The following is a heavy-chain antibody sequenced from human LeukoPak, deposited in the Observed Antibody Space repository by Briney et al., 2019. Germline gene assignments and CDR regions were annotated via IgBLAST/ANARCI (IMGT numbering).Heavy chain of an antibody. J-gene: IGHJ5*02. CDR3: ARDIPMRFDP. D-gene: IGHD2-2*01. V-gene: IGHV3-23*01. CDR1: GFIFTDYA. Sequence: GGSLRLSCQASGFIFTDYAMSWVRQAPGKGLEWVSSINNGAGDTFFADSVKGRFTISRDNAKNTLYLQMNSLRAEDTAVYYCARDIPMRFDPWGQGTLVTVSS. CDR2: INNGAGDT.